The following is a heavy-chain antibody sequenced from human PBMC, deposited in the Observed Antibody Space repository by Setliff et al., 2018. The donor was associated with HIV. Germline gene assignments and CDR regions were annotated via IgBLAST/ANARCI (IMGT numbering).Heavy chain of an antibody. V-gene: IGHV3-48*01. Sequence: PGGSLRLSCAASGFTFSTYSMNWVRQAPGKGLEWVSYISRSGDTIDYADSVKGRFTISRDNAKNSVSLQMNSLRAEDTAVYYCAREPFGIVVIGLYYFDNWGQGTLVTVSS. CDR3: AREPFGIVVIGLYYFDN. J-gene: IGHJ4*02. CDR2: ISRSGDTI. CDR1: GFTFSTYS. D-gene: IGHD3-22*01.